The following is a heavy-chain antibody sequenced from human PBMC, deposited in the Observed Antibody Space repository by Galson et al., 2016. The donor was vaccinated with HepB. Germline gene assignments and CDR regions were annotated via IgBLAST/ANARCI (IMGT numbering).Heavy chain of an antibody. J-gene: IGHJ5*02. V-gene: IGHV3-23*01. CDR1: GFTFSIHD. Sequence: SLRLSCAASGFTFSIHDMSWVRQTPGRGLEWISGIRGGGPETYYADSVKGRFTISRDNSKNTVFLQMNSLRVEDTALYYCARDMEPHRYWSHPWGRGTLVTVSS. D-gene: IGHD1-26*01. CDR2: IRGGGPET. CDR3: ARDMEPHRYWSHP.